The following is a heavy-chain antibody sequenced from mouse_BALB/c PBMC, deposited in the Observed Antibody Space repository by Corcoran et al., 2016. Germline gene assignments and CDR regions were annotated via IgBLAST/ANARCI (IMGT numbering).Heavy chain of an antibody. CDR1: GYTFTNSG. V-gene: IGHV9-3*02. CDR3: ARWEGGFAY. D-gene: IGHD4-1*01. Sequence: QIQLVQSGPELKKPGETVKISCKASGYTFTNSGMNWVKQAPGKGLKWMGWINTNTGEPTYAEEFKGRFAFSLETSASTAYLQINNLKNEDTATYFCARWEGGFAYWGQGTLVTVSA. CDR2: INTNTGEP. J-gene: IGHJ3*01.